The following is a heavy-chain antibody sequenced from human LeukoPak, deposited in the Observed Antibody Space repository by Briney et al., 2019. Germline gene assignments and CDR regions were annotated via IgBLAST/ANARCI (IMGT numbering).Heavy chain of an antibody. J-gene: IGHJ4*02. Sequence: PSETLSLTCAVYGGSFGGYYWSWIRQPPGKGLEWIGEINHSGSTNYNPSLKSRVTISVDTSKNQFSLKLSSVTAADTAVYYCARHERSGSYYHFDYWGQGTLVTVSS. V-gene: IGHV4-34*01. D-gene: IGHD1-26*01. CDR1: GGSFGGYY. CDR2: INHSGST. CDR3: ARHERSGSYYHFDY.